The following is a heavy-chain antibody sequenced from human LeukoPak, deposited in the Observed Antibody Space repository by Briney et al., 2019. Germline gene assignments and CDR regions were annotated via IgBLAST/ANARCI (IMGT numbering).Heavy chain of an antibody. V-gene: IGHV3-72*01. CDR3: TRDGGDSGNTAFDI. CDR1: SLTSNDHN. D-gene: IGHD3-16*01. J-gene: IGHJ3*02. CDR2: SRRKSQSYTT. Sequence: QPAGSLSVTCTGSSLTSNDHNIDRLPPAPGQGLKGVGRSRRKSQSYTTEYAASVKDRFTISRDDSKNSLHLQMNSLKTEDTAVYFCTRDGGDSGNTAFDIWGQGTMVTVSS.